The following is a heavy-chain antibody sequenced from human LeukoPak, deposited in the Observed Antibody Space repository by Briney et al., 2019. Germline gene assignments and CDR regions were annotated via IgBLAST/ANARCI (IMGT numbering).Heavy chain of an antibody. Sequence: SETLSLTCALYGGSFSGYYWSWIRQPPGKGLEWIGEINHSGSTNYNPSLKSRVTISVDTSKNQFSLKLSSVTAADTAVYYCARGYSSGWYRGNWFDPWGQGTLVTVSS. CDR1: GGSFSGYY. CDR3: ARGYSSGWYRGNWFDP. D-gene: IGHD6-19*01. CDR2: INHSGST. J-gene: IGHJ5*02. V-gene: IGHV4-34*01.